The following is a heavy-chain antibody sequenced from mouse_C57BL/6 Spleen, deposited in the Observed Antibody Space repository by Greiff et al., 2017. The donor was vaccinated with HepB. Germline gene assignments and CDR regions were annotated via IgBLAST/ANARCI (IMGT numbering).Heavy chain of an antibody. CDR2: ISSGSSTI. Sequence: DVKLVESGGGLVKPGGSLKLSCAASGFTFSDYGMHWVRQAPEKGLEWVAYISSGSSTIYYADTVKGRFTISRDNAKNTLFLQMTSLRSEDTAMYYCARPGLLVTYYYAMDYWGQGTSVTVSS. CDR3: ARPGLLVTYYYAMDY. J-gene: IGHJ4*01. V-gene: IGHV5-17*01. D-gene: IGHD3-1*01. CDR1: GFTFSDYG.